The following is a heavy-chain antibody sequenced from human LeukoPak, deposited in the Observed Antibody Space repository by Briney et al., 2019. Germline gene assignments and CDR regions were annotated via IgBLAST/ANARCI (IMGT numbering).Heavy chain of an antibody. CDR2: INPNSGGT. V-gene: IGHV1-2*06. J-gene: IGHJ4*02. D-gene: IGHD3-22*01. CDR3: AKYDSSGYYFDY. Sequence: ASVEVSCKASGYTFTGYYMHWVRQAPGQGLEWMGRINPNSGGTNYAQKFQGRVTMTRDTSISTAYMELSRLRSDDTAVYYCAKYDSSGYYFDYWGQGTLVTVSS. CDR1: GYTFTGYY.